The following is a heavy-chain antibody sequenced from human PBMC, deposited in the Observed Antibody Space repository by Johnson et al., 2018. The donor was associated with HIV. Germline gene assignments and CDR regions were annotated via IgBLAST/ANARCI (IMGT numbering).Heavy chain of an antibody. Sequence: QVQLVESGGGLVNPGGSLRLSCAASGFTFSDYYMSWIRQAPGKGLEWVSYITSSGGTVYYADSVKGRFTISSYTAQNSLYLQMNSLRAEDTALYYCAKARRIAAAGSLNDAFDIWGQGTMVTVSS. J-gene: IGHJ3*02. CDR3: AKARRIAAAGSLNDAFDI. V-gene: IGHV3-11*01. D-gene: IGHD6-13*01. CDR2: ITSSGGTV. CDR1: GFTFSDYY.